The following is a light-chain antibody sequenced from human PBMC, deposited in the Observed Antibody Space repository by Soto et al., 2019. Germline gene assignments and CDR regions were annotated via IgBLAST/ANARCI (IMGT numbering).Light chain of an antibody. CDR2: GAS. J-gene: IGKJ2*03. Sequence: EIVLTQSPGTLSLSPGERATLSCRASQSVNSNYVTWYQQKPGQAPRLLIFGASSRATSIPDRFSGSGSRTNFTLTISRLEPEEFAVYYCRQYVSSFRHSCGQGTKLEIK. V-gene: IGKV3-20*01. CDR1: QSVNSNY. CDR3: RQYVSSFRHS.